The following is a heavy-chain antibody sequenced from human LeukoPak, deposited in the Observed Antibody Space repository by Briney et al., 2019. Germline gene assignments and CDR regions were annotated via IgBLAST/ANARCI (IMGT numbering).Heavy chain of an antibody. CDR1: GGSISSYY. Sequence: SETLSLTCTVSGGSISSYYWSWIRQPPGKGLEWIGYINYSGSTNYNPSLKSRVTISVDTSKNQFSLKLSSVTAADTAVYYCARGTVVVAATLPYYYYYYMDVWGKGTTVTVSS. D-gene: IGHD2-15*01. V-gene: IGHV4-59*01. CDR2: INYSGST. J-gene: IGHJ6*03. CDR3: ARGTVVVAATLPYYYYYYMDV.